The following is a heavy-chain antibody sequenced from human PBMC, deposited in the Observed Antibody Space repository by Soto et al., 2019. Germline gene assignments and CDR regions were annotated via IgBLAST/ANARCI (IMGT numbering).Heavy chain of an antibody. J-gene: IGHJ4*02. Sequence: ASVKVSCKASGYTFTSYGISWVRQAPGQGLEWMGWISAYNGNTNYALKLQGRVTMTTDTSTSTAYMGLRSLRSDDTAVYYCARDVGSSWFDYFDYWGQGTLVTVSS. CDR2: ISAYNGNT. D-gene: IGHD6-13*01. V-gene: IGHV1-18*01. CDR3: ARDVGSSWFDYFDY. CDR1: GYTFTSYG.